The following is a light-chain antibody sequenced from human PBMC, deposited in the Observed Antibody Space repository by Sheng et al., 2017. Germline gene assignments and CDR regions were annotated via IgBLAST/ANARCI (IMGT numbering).Light chain of an antibody. J-gene: IGLJ2*01. V-gene: IGLV1-47*01. CDR1: SSNIGSNF. CDR3: ATWDDRLSGRL. CDR2: RNN. Sequence: QSVLTQPPSASGTPGQGVTISCSGSSSNIGSNFMYWYQQLPGTTPKLLIYRNNQRPSGVPDRFSGSKSGTAASLAISGLRSEDEAHYYCATWDDRLSGRLFGGGTKLTVL.